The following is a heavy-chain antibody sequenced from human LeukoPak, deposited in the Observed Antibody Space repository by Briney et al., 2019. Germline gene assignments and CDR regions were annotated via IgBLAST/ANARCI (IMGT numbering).Heavy chain of an antibody. V-gene: IGHV4-59*12. Sequence: PSETLSLTCTVSGGSISSYYWSWIRQPPGKGLEWIGYIYYSGSTNYNPSLKSRVTISVDTSKNQFSLKLSSVTAADTAVYYCARRGRSSWYSPWGQGTLVTVSS. CDR3: ARRGRSSWYSP. CDR1: GGSISSYY. J-gene: IGHJ5*02. D-gene: IGHD6-13*01. CDR2: IYYSGST.